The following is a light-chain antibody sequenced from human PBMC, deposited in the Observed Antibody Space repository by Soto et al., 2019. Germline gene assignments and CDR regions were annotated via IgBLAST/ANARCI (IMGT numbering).Light chain of an antibody. CDR1: SSDVGGYNY. CDR2: EVN. J-gene: IGLJ2*01. CDR3: SSYAGNNNFVV. Sequence: QSALTQPASVSGSPGQSISISCTGTSSDVGGYNYVSWYQQHPGKAPKLMIYEVNSRPSGVSNRFSGSKSGNTASLTISGLQAEDEADYYCSSYAGNNNFVVFGGGTKLTVL. V-gene: IGLV2-14*01.